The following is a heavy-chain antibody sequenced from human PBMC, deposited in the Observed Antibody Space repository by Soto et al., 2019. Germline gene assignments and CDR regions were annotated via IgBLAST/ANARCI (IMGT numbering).Heavy chain of an antibody. Sequence: QVQLVESGGGVVQPGRSLKLSCAASGFTFSSYAMHWVRQAPGKGLERVAVISYDGSNKYYADSVKGRFTISRDNSKNTLYLQMNSLRAEDTAVYYCARDPVYSGSYAYFDYWGQGTLVTVSS. CDR2: ISYDGSNK. CDR1: GFTFSSYA. D-gene: IGHD1-26*01. V-gene: IGHV3-30-3*01. J-gene: IGHJ4*02. CDR3: ARDPVYSGSYAYFDY.